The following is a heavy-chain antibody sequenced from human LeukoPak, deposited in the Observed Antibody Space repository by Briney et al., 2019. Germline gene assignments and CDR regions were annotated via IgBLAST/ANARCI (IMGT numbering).Heavy chain of an antibody. CDR2: IYYRGSA. CDR3: ARHGNIVIVPAALGFDY. CDR1: GGSISSSDSYF. D-gene: IGHD2-2*01. Sequence: SETLSLTCTVSGGSISSSDSYFWAWIRQPPGKGLEWIGSIYYRGSAYYNPSFKSRVAISVDTSKNQFSLRLSSVTAADTAVYYCARHGNIVIVPAALGFDYWGQGTLVTVSS. V-gene: IGHV4-39*01. J-gene: IGHJ4*02.